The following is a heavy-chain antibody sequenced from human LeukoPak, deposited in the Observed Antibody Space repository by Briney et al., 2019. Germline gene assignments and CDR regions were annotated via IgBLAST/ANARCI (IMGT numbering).Heavy chain of an antibody. Sequence: PGGSLRLSCTASGFTFSSYAMHWARQAPGKGLEWMAVISYDGSNKYYAGSVKGRFTISRDNSKHTLYLQMDSLRAEDTAVYYCARDRQAFDIWGQGTMVTVSS. V-gene: IGHV3-30-3*01. J-gene: IGHJ3*02. CDR2: ISYDGSNK. CDR3: ARDRQAFDI. CDR1: GFTFSSYA.